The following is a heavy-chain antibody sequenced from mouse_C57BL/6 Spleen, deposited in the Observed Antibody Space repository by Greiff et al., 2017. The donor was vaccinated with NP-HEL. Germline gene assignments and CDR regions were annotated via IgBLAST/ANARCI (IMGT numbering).Heavy chain of an antibody. J-gene: IGHJ1*03. V-gene: IGHV1-75*01. Sequence: LVESGPELVKPGASVKISCKASGYTFTDYYINWVKQRPGQGLEWIGWIFPGSGSTYYNEKFKGKATLTVDKSSSTAYMLLSSLTSEDSAVYFCAPREVGNYGYFDVWGTGTTVTVSS. CDR3: APREVGNYGYFDV. CDR1: GYTFTDYY. CDR2: IFPGSGST. D-gene: IGHD1-1*02.